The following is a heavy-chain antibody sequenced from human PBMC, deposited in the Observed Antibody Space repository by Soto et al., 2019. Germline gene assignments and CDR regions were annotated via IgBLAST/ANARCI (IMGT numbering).Heavy chain of an antibody. CDR2: IIPILGIA. V-gene: IGHV1-69*04. Sequence: ASVKVSCKASGGTFSSYTISWVRQAPGQGLEWMGRIIPILGIANYAQKFQGRVTITADKSTSTAYMELSSLRSEDTAVYYCARETRVWDIVVVPAARGPGAFDIWGQGTMVTVSS. J-gene: IGHJ3*02. CDR3: ARETRVWDIVVVPAARGPGAFDI. CDR1: GGTFSSYT. D-gene: IGHD2-2*01.